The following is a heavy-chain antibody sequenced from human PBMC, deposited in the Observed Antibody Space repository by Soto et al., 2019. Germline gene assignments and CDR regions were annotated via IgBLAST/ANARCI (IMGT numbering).Heavy chain of an antibody. Sequence: QVQLQESGPGLVQPSETLSLTCTVSGGSISSYYWSWIRQPPGKGLEWIGYIYYSESTNYNPSLKSRVTISVDTSKNQFALKLSSVTAADTAVYYCARQDYYYYGMDVWGQGTTVTVSS. V-gene: IGHV4-59*08. CDR3: ARQDYYYYGMDV. J-gene: IGHJ6*02. CDR2: IYYSEST. CDR1: GGSISSYY.